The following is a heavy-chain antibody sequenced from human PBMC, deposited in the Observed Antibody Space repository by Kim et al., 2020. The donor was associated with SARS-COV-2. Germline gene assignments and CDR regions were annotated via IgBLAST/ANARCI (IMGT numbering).Heavy chain of an antibody. V-gene: IGHV4-4*07. CDR2: YTSGRT. D-gene: IGHD3-16*02. Sequence: YTSGRTNYTPSLQSRVTMSVDMSKNQFALKRSSVTAADTAVYYCASALGHWGQGTLVTVSS. CDR3: ASALGH. J-gene: IGHJ4*02.